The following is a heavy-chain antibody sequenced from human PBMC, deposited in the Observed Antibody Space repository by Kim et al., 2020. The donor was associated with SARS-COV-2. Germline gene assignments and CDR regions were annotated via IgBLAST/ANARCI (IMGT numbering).Heavy chain of an antibody. CDR1: GFTFSSYA. J-gene: IGHJ4*02. D-gene: IGHD5-12*01. CDR3: AKSGQFAN. Sequence: GGSLRLSCAASGFTFSSYAMSWVRQAPGKGLEWVSSITDSGGSTSYAASVKGRFTISRDNSKNTLYLQMNSLRAEDTALYYCAKSGQFANWGQGALVTVSP. CDR2: ITDSGGST. V-gene: IGHV3-23*01.